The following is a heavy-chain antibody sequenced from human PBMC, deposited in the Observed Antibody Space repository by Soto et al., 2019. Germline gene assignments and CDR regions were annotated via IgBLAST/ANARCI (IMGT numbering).Heavy chain of an antibody. V-gene: IGHV3-72*01. D-gene: IGHD1-26*01. CDR1: GFSVSGWY. J-gene: IGHJ5*01. CDR2: LKDRSQNYAT. CDR3: AREGDARWLES. Sequence: EVHLVESGGGLVQPGGSARLSCAASGFSVSGWYMDWVRQAPGKGLEWVARLKDRSQNYATEYAASVKGRFTVSRHASQNSMYLQMNSLKIEDTAVYYCAREGDARWLESWGQGTLVTVS.